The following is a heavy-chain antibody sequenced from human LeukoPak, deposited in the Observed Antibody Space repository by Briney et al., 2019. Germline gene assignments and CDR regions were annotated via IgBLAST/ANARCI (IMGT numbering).Heavy chain of an antibody. CDR1: GGSISSYY. Sequence: PSETLSLTCTVSGGSISSYYWSWIRQPPGKGLEWVGYIYYSGSTNYNPSLKSRVTISVDTSKNQFSLKLSSVTAADTAVYYCARGGIVVVPAAPEDAFDIWGQGTMVTVSS. J-gene: IGHJ3*02. D-gene: IGHD2-2*01. CDR3: ARGGIVVVPAAPEDAFDI. V-gene: IGHV4-59*01. CDR2: IYYSGST.